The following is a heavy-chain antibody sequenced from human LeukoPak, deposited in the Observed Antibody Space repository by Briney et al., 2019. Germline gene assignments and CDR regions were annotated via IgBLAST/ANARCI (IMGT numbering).Heavy chain of an antibody. J-gene: IGHJ4*02. CDR1: GGSISTYY. CDR2: INHSGST. D-gene: IGHD3-10*01. CDR3: ARGGRRGAYFDY. V-gene: IGHV4-34*01. Sequence: SETLSLTCTVSGGSISTYYWSWIRQPPGKGLEWIGEINHSGSTNYNPSLKSRVTISVDTSKNQFSLKLSSVTAADTAVYYCARGGRRGAYFDYWGQGTLVTVSS.